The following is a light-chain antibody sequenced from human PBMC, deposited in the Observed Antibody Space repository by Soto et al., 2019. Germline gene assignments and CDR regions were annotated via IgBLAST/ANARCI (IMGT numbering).Light chain of an antibody. J-gene: IGKJ4*01. CDR2: WAS. Sequence: DIVMTQSPDSLAVSLGERATINCKSSQSVLYSSNNKNYLAWYQQRPGQPPKLLIYWASTRESGVPDRFSSSGSGTDFPLTISSLQAEDGAVYYCQQYYSTPLTFGGGTKVEIK. V-gene: IGKV4-1*01. CDR3: QQYYSTPLT. CDR1: QSVLYSSNNKNY.